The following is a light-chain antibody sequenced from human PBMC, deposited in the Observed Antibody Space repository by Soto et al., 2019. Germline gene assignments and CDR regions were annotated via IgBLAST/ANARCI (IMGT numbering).Light chain of an antibody. CDR2: TAS. V-gene: IGKV1-5*03. J-gene: IGKJ1*01. CDR1: QTSSSK. CDR3: QHYDSYSDA. Sequence: DIQMTQSPSTLSGSVGGRVTITCRASQTSSSKLAWYQQKPGKAPKLLIYTASTLTSGIPERFSGSGSGTEFTLTITSLEPDDFAAYYCQHYDSYSDAFGQGTKVDIK.